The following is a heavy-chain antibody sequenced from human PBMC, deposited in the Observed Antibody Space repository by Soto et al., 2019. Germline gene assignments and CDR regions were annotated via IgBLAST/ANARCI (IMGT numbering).Heavy chain of an antibody. D-gene: IGHD3-10*01. CDR3: ARVIRGAYYNSPLDT. J-gene: IGHJ5*02. Sequence: QVQLLQSGAEVKKPGASVKVSCKASGYTFTGYFMHWVRQAPGQGLEWMGWINPYSGGADYARSFQGRVTMTRETSISTVYMELSMLRFDDTAVYYCARVIRGAYYNSPLDTWGQGTVVTVSS. V-gene: IGHV1-2*02. CDR2: INPYSGGA. CDR1: GYTFTGYF.